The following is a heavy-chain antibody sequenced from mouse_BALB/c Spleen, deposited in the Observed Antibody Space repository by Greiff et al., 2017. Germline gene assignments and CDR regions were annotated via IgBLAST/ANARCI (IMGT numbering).Heavy chain of an antibody. V-gene: IGHV1S81*02. J-gene: IGHJ4*01. CDR3: TRYDYDVDYAMDY. CDR2: INPSNGGT. Sequence: QVQLQQPGAELVKPGASVKLSCKASGYTFTSYYMYWVKQRPGQGLEWIGGINPSNGGTNFNEKFKSKATLTVDKSSSTAYMQLSSLTSEDSAVYYCTRYDYDVDYAMDYWGQGTSVTVSS. CDR1: GYTFTSYY. D-gene: IGHD2-4*01.